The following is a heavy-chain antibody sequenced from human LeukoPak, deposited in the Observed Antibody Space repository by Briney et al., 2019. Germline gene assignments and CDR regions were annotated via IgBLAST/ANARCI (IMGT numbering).Heavy chain of an antibody. Sequence: GRSLRLSCAASGFTFSSYGMHWVRQAPGKGLEWVALIWYDGSNEYFADSVRGRFTISRDNSKNTLYLQMNSLRAEDTAVYYCAKGLYDYVSSLDYWGQGTLVTVSS. CDR3: AKGLYDYVSSLDY. J-gene: IGHJ4*02. CDR2: IWYDGSNE. D-gene: IGHD3-16*01. V-gene: IGHV3-33*06. CDR1: GFTFSSYG.